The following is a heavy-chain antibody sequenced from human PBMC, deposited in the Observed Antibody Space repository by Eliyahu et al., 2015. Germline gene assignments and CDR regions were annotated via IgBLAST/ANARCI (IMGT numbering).Heavy chain of an antibody. J-gene: IGHJ4*02. CDR3: ARGPDSGSYYFXY. Sequence: QVQLVQSGAEVKKPGSSVKVSCXASXXXFSTYAINWVRQAPGQGPEWMGGITPIFGKASYAQKFRGRVTITADESTNTAYMDLSSLRTEDTAMYYCARGPDSGSYYFXYWGQGTLVTVSS. D-gene: IGHD3-22*01. CDR1: XXXFSTYA. CDR2: ITPIFGKA. V-gene: IGHV1-69*01.